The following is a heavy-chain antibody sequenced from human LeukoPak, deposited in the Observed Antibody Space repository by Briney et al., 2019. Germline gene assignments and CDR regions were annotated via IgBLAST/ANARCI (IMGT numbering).Heavy chain of an antibody. CDR2: ISSSSSSI. J-gene: IGHJ5*02. Sequence: GGSLRLSCAASGFTLSGSPIHWVRQASGKGLEWVSYISSSSSSIYYADSVKGRFTISRDNANNSLYLQMNSLRAEDTAVYYCARDAAVPLGINSWGQGTLVTVSS. D-gene: IGHD3-10*01. V-gene: IGHV3-48*01. CDR3: ARDAAVPLGINS. CDR1: GFTLSGSP.